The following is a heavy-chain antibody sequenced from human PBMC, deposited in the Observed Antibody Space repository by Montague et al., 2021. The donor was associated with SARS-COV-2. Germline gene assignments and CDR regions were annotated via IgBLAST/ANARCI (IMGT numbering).Heavy chain of an antibody. J-gene: IGHJ4*02. CDR2: INQSGST. D-gene: IGHD3-22*01. Sequence: SETLSLTCAVYGGSFSGYYWSWIRQPPGKGLEWIGEINQSGSTNYNPSXXSRVTLSVDTSKKQFSLKLSSLTAADTAVYYCARVAGGYYHDSSAYFDYWGQGSLATVSS. CDR3: ARVAGGYYHDSSAYFDY. CDR1: GGSFSGYY. V-gene: IGHV4-34*01.